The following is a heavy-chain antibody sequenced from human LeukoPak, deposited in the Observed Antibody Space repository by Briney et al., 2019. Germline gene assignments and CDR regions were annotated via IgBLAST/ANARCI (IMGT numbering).Heavy chain of an antibody. CDR1: GFSVSNYA. J-gene: IGHJ4*02. D-gene: IGHD2-15*01. Sequence: GGSLRLSCAASGFSVSNYALSWVRQAPGKGLEWVSSFTAGGSSTYNTDSVEGQFTISRDISKNTLYMQMNSLRAEDTAIYYCARGGGLQRRYFEYWGQGTLLTVSS. V-gene: IGHV3-23*01. CDR2: FTAGGSST. CDR3: ARGGGLQRRYFEY.